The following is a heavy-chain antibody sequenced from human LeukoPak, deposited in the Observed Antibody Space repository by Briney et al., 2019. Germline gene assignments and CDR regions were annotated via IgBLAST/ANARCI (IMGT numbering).Heavy chain of an antibody. Sequence: RGCRRLSCAASGFTFDGYAMSWVRHAQGKGLEWVSVINWNGDSTAYADSVKGRFTISRDNAKNSLYLQMNSLRAEDTALYHCARSSSPRVGAIRSWFDPWGQGTLVIVPS. CDR3: ARSSSPRVGAIRSWFDP. CDR2: INWNGDST. V-gene: IGHV3-20*01. CDR1: GFTFDGYA. D-gene: IGHD1-26*01. J-gene: IGHJ5*02.